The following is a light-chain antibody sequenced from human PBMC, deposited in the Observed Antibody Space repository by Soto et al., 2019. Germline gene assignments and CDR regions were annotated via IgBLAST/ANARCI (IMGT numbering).Light chain of an antibody. J-gene: IGKJ1*01. V-gene: IGKV2-28*01. CDR2: LGS. CDR1: QSLLHSNGYNS. Sequence: DIVMTQSPLSLPVTPGEPASISCRTSQSLLHSNGYNSLDWYLQKPGQSPQLLIYLGSNRASGVPDRFRGSGSGTDFTLKISRVEAEDVGVYYCMQALQTPWTVGQRTKVEIK. CDR3: MQALQTPWT.